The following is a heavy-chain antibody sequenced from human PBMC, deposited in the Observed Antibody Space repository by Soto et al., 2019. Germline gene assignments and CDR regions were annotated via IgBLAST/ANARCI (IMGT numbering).Heavy chain of an antibody. V-gene: IGHV3-53*01. J-gene: IGHJ6*02. CDR2: IYSGGGT. CDR3: ARFILQRGLDV. CDR1: GFTVSTNY. Sequence: EVQLVQSGGGLIQPGGSLRLSCAASGFTVSTNYMSWVRQAPGKGLEWVSVIYSGGGTYYAVSVKGRFTISGDNSKNTLFLQMNSLRAEDTAVYYCARFILQRGLDVWGQGTTVTVSS. D-gene: IGHD6-25*01.